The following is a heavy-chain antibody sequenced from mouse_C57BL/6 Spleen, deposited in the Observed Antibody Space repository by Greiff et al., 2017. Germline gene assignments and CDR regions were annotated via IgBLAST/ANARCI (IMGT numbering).Heavy chain of an antibody. J-gene: IGHJ1*03. V-gene: IGHV2-5*01. Sequence: QVQLQQSGPGLVQPSPSLSITCTVSGFSLTSYGVHWVRQSPGKGLEWLGVIWRGGSTDYNAAFMSRLSITKDNSKSQVFFKMNRLQADETAIYSCAKNWAVVADFDVWGTGTTVTVSS. CDR2: IWRGGST. D-gene: IGHD1-1*01. CDR3: AKNWAVVADFDV. CDR1: GFSLTSYG.